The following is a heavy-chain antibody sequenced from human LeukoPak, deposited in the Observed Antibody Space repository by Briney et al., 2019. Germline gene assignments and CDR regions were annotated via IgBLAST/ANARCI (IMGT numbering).Heavy chain of an antibody. J-gene: IGHJ4*02. CDR3: ARDHRGTFDY. V-gene: IGHV3-7*01. CDR2: IKQDGSEK. D-gene: IGHD1-1*01. Sequence: PGGSLRLSCAASGSTFSSYGMHWVRQAPGKGLEWVANIKQDGSEKNYVDSVKGRFTISRDNAKNSLYLQMNSLRVEDTALYYCARDHRGTFDYWGQGILVTVSS. CDR1: GSTFSSYG.